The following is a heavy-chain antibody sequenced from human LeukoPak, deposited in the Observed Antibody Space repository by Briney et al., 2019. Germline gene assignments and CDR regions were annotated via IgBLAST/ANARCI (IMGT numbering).Heavy chain of an antibody. CDR2: ISTSSSTI. Sequence: GGSLRLSCAASGFTFSSYSMNWVRQAPGKGLEWVSYISTSSSTIYYADSVKGRFTISRDNAKNSLYLQMNSLRAEDTAVYHCARGSSSSWYVHYFDYWGQGTLVTVSS. D-gene: IGHD6-13*01. J-gene: IGHJ4*02. CDR1: GFTFSSYS. CDR3: ARGSSSSWYVHYFDY. V-gene: IGHV3-48*01.